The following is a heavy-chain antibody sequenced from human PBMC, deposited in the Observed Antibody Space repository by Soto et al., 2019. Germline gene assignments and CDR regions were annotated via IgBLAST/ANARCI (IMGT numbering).Heavy chain of an antibody. D-gene: IGHD3-22*01. CDR1: GFSFDDYA. Sequence: EVQLVESGGGLVQPGRSLRLSCAASGFSFDDYAMHWVRQPPGRGLEWVSGINWNSGYMGYADSVKGRFTISKDNAKKSLYLTMNSLRPEDTAVYYCTKGTYDSSGYYTAPDYWGQGTLVTVSS. CDR2: INWNSGYM. J-gene: IGHJ4*02. CDR3: TKGTYDSSGYYTAPDY. V-gene: IGHV3-9*01.